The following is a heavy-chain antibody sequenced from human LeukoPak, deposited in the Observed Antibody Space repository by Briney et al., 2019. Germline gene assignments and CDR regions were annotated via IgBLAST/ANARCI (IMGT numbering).Heavy chain of an antibody. CDR2: IKSDGKT. V-gene: IGHV3-74*01. J-gene: IGHJ1*01. CDR1: GFTFSRYW. D-gene: IGHD3-22*01. Sequence: GGSLRLSCAASGFTFSRYWMHWVRQAPGKGLVWVSRIKSDGKTNYADSVKGRFTISRDNAKNTVSLQMDSLRAEDTGVYYCARAPSEVGGYYPEYFRHWGQGTLVTVSS. CDR3: ARAPSEVGGYYPEYFRH.